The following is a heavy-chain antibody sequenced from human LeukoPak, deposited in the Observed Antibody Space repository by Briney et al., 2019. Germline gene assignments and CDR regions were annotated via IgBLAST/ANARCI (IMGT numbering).Heavy chain of an antibody. V-gene: IGHV1-46*01. J-gene: IGHJ4*02. CDR2: ITTSGGST. Sequence: APVKVSCKASGYTFTSYYMHWVRQAPGQGLEWMGIITTSGGSTSYAQKFQGRVTMTRDMSTSTVYMELSSLRSEDTAVYYCARDFYSSGWSYFDYWGQGTLVTVSS. CDR3: ARDFYSSGWSYFDY. D-gene: IGHD6-19*01. CDR1: GYTFTSYY.